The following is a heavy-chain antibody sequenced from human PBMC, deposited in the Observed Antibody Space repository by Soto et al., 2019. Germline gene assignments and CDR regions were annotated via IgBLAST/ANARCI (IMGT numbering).Heavy chain of an antibody. CDR2: IYYSGST. J-gene: IGHJ4*01. V-gene: IGHV4-59*01. Sequence: SETLSLACTVSGGSISSYYWTLIRQPPGKGLEWIGSIYYSGSTNYNPSLKSRVTISVDTSKNQFSLKLSSVTAADTAVYYCARDSRPYCGVECYHEHWGQETLVTGSS. D-gene: IGHD2-21*01. CDR3: ARDSRPYCGVECYHEH. CDR1: GGSISSYY.